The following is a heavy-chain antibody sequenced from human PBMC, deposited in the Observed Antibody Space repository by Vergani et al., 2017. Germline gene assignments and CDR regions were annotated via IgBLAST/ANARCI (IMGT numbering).Heavy chain of an antibody. CDR2: IYYSGST. J-gene: IGHJ4*02. Sequence: QLQLQESGPGLVKPSETLSLTCTVSGGSISSSSYYWGWIRQPPGKGLEWIGSIYYSGSTYYNPSLKSRVTISVDTSKNQFSLKLSSVTAADTAVYYCARGPGENYAGWFDYWGQGTLVTVSS. D-gene: IGHD4-23*01. CDR1: GGSISSSSYY. V-gene: IGHV4-39*07. CDR3: ARGPGENYAGWFDY.